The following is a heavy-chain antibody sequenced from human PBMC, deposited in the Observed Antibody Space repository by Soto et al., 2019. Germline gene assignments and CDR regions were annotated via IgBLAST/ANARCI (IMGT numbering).Heavy chain of an antibody. CDR3: AKKRRSGGDNWYFDS. D-gene: IGHD2-21*02. CDR2: TYYRSKWYN. Sequence: SQTLSLTCAISGDSVSSNSATWDWIRQSPSRGLEWLARTYYRSKWYNDYAVSVKSRITINPDTSNNQLSLQLNSVTPDDTAVNFCAKKRRSGGDNWYFDSWGQGTLVTVSS. V-gene: IGHV6-1*01. CDR1: GDSVSSNSAT. J-gene: IGHJ4*02.